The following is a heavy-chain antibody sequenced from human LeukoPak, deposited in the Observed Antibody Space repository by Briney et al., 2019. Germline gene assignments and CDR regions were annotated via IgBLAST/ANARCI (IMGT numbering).Heavy chain of an antibody. J-gene: IGHJ4*02. V-gene: IGHV1-18*01. D-gene: IGHD3-22*01. Sequence: ASVKVSCKASGYTFTSYGISWVRQAPGQGLEWMGWISAYNGNTNYAQKLQGRVTMTTDTSTSTAYMELRSLRSDDTAVCYCAIQGEDYFDTSGPLDYWGQGTLVTVSS. CDR2: ISAYNGNT. CDR3: AIQGEDYFDTSGPLDY. CDR1: GYTFTSYG.